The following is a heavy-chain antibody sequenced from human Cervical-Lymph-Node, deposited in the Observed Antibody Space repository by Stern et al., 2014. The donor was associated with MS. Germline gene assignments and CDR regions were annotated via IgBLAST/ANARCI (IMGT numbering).Heavy chain of an antibody. J-gene: IGHJ5*02. V-gene: IGHV3-23*04. Sequence: MQLVQSGGGLVQPGGSLRLSCAASGFTFSTYAMSWVRQAPGKGLDWVSVIGGGGGSTYYADSVKGRFTISRDNSKNTLYLQMNSLRAEDTAVYYCASCSGGSCYSWFDPWGQGTLVTVSS. CDR3: ASCSGGSCYSWFDP. CDR1: GFTFSTYA. D-gene: IGHD2-15*01. CDR2: IGGGGGST.